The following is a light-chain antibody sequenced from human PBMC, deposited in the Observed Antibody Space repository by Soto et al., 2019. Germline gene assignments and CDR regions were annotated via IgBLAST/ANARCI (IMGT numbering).Light chain of an antibody. J-gene: IGKJ5*01. CDR3: QQYGYSTIT. V-gene: IGKV3-20*01. CDR1: QSVSRNY. CDR2: AAS. Sequence: DIVLTQGPGTLSLSPGERATLSCRAGQSVSRNYLAWYPQKRGQAPRLIIYAASSRATGIPEMFSCSGAGTACTRTIDGLEPEDVVVDYCQQYGYSTITFGQGTRLEIK.